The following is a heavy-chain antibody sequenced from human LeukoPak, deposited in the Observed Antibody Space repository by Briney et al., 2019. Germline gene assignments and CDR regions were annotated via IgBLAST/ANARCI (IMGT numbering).Heavy chain of an antibody. V-gene: IGHV1-2*02. J-gene: IGHJ6*03. CDR1: GYTFTGYY. Sequence: GASVKVSCKASGYTFTGYYMHWVRQAPGQGLEWMGWINPNSGGTNYAQKFQGRVTMTRDTSISTAYMELSRLRSDDTVVYYCASSYCTNGVCAYYYYMDVWGKGTTVTVSS. D-gene: IGHD2-8*01. CDR3: ASSYCTNGVCAYYYYMDV. CDR2: INPNSGGT.